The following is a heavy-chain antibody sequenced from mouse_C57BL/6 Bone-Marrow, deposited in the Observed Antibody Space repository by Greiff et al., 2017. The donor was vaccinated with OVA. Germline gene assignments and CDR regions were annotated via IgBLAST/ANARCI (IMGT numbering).Heavy chain of an antibody. J-gene: IGHJ3*01. V-gene: IGHV5-9-1*02. Sequence: EVKLVESGEGLVKPGGSLKLSCAASGFTFSSYAMSWVRQTPEKRLEWVAYISSGGDYIYYADTVKGRFTISRDNARNTLYLQMSSLKSEDTAMYYCTRDEYDQFAYWGQGTLVTVSA. CDR1: GFTFSSYA. D-gene: IGHD2-10*02. CDR3: TRDEYDQFAY. CDR2: ISSGGDYI.